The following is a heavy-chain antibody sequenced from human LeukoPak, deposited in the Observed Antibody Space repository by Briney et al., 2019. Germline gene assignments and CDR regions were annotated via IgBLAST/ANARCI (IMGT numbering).Heavy chain of an antibody. Sequence: GGSLRLSCAASGFTFSRYGMSWVRQAPGKGLEWVSAISGSGGSTYYADSVKGRFTLSRDNSKNTLYLQMNSLRAEDTAVYYCAKFLEGSGSYYYYYYYYMDVWGKGTTVTVSS. D-gene: IGHD3-10*01. CDR3: AKFLEGSGSYYYYYYYYMDV. CDR1: GFTFSRYG. J-gene: IGHJ6*03. V-gene: IGHV3-23*01. CDR2: ISGSGGST.